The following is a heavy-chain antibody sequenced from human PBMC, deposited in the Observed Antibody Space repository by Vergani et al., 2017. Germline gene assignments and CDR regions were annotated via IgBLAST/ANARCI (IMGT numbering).Heavy chain of an antibody. CDR1: GFTVSSNY. CDR2: IYSGGST. J-gene: IGHJ4*02. V-gene: IGHV3-66*02. D-gene: IGHD2-21*02. Sequence: EVQLVESGGGLVQPGGSLRLSCAASGFTVSSNYMSWVRQAPGKGLEWVSVIYSGGSTYYADSVKGRFTISRDNSKNTLYLQMSSLRAEDTAVYYCARESYCGGDCYFDYCGQGTLVTVSS. CDR3: ARESYCGGDCYFDY.